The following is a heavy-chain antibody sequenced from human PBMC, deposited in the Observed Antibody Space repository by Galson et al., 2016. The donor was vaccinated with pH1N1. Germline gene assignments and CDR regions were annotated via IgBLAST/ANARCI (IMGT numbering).Heavy chain of an antibody. CDR3: AKVVRGSSWPSFDY. J-gene: IGHJ4*02. CDR2: ISYDGSNK. Sequence: SLRLSCAASGFTFNKYGMHWVRQAPGKGLEWVAVISYDGSNKYYADSVEGRFTISRDDSKNMLYLQMNSLRAEDTAVYYCAKVVRGSSWPSFDYWGQGTLVTVSS. V-gene: IGHV3-30*18. CDR1: GFTFNKYG. D-gene: IGHD6-13*01.